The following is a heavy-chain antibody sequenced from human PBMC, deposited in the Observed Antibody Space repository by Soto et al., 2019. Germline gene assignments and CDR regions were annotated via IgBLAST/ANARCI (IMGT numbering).Heavy chain of an antibody. CDR2: IIPIFGTA. CDR3: ARGRIHCTTGVCYPYYYYYYMDV. J-gene: IGHJ6*03. D-gene: IGHD2-8*01. V-gene: IGHV1-69*13. CDR1: GGTFSSYA. Sequence: GASVKVSCKASGGTFSSYAISWVRKAPGQGLEWMGGIIPIFGTANYAQKFQGRVTMTGNESMSTAYMELSSLRSEDTAVYYCARGRIHCTTGVCYPYYYYYYMDVWGKGTTVTVSS.